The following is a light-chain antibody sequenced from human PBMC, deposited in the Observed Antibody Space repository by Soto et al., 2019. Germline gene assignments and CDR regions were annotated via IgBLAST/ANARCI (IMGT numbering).Light chain of an antibody. CDR3: QQRSNWT. J-gene: IGKJ1*01. V-gene: IGKV3-11*01. CDR2: DAS. CDR1: QSVSSY. Sequence: EIVLTQSPATLSLSPGERATLSCRASQSVSSYLAWYQQKPGQAPRLLIYDASNRATGIPARFSGSGSGTDFTLTISSLEPEDFAVYYRQQRSNWTFGQGTKV.